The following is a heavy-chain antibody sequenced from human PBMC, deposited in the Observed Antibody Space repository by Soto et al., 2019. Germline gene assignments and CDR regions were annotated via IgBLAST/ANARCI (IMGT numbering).Heavy chain of an antibody. CDR1: GFTFSNAW. CDR2: IKRKTDGGTT. J-gene: IGHJ6*02. V-gene: IGHV3-15*01. D-gene: IGHD2-2*01. CDR3: TTDLSSTPYSYYYYGMDV. Sequence: EVQLVESGGGLVKPGGSLRLSCAASGFTFSNAWMSWVRQAPGKGLEWVGRIKRKTDGGTTDYAAPVKGRFTISRDDSTNTLYLQMNSLKTEDTAVYYCTTDLSSTPYSYYYYGMDVWGQGTTVTVSS.